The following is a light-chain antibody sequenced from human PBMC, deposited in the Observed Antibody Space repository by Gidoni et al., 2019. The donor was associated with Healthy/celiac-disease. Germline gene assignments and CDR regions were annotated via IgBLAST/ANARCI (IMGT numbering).Light chain of an antibody. CDR3: QAWDSSTGE. CDR1: KLGDKY. CDR2: QDS. Sequence: SYELTQPPSVSVSPGQTASITCPGDKLGDKYACWYQQKPGQSPVLVIYQDSKRPSGLPERFSGSNSGNTATLTISGTQAMDEADYYCQAWDSSTGEFGGGTKLTVL. V-gene: IGLV3-1*01. J-gene: IGLJ3*02.